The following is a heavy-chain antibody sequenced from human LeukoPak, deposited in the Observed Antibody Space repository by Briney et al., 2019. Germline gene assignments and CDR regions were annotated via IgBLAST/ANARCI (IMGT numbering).Heavy chain of an antibody. D-gene: IGHD2-15*01. CDR3: ARAQFYCSGGSCYSEFDY. CDR2: ISAYNGNT. J-gene: IGHJ4*02. CDR1: GYTFTSYG. Sequence: ASVKVSCKASGYTFTSYGISWVRQAPGQGLEWMGWISAYNGNTNYAQKLQGRVTMTTDTSTSTAYMELRSLRSEDTAVYYCARAQFYCSGGSCYSEFDYWGQGTLVTVSS. V-gene: IGHV1-18*01.